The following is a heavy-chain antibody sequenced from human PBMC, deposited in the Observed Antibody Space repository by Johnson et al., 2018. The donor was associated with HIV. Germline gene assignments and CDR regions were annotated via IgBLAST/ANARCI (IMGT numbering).Heavy chain of an antibody. V-gene: IGHV3-30*03. CDR2: ISYDGSKK. D-gene: IGHD3-10*01. Sequence: QVQLVESGGGLVKPGGSLRLSCAASGFTFSDYYMSWIRQAPGKGLEWVAVISYDGSKKYYADSVKGRFTISRDNSKNTLYLQMNSLRVEDTAVYYCARVAWFAFDLWGQGTMVTVSS. CDR3: ARVAWFAFDL. J-gene: IGHJ3*01. CDR1: GFTFSDYY.